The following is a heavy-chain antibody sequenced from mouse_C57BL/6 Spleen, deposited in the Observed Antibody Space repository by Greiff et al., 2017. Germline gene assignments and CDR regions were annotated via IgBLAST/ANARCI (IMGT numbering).Heavy chain of an antibody. CDR2: IYPGSGST. J-gene: IGHJ4*01. Sequence: VQLQQSGAELVKPGASVKMSCKASGYTFTSYWITWVKQRPGQGLEWIGDIYPGSGSTNYNEKFKSKATLTVDTSSSTAYMQLSSLTSEDSAVYYCANYRRGYYAMDYWGQGTSVTVSS. CDR3: ANYRRGYYAMDY. D-gene: IGHD2-12*01. V-gene: IGHV1-55*01. CDR1: GYTFTSYW.